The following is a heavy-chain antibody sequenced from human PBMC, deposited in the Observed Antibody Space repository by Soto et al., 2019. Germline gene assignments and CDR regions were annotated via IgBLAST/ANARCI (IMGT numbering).Heavy chain of an antibody. CDR3: ARLGQWLVHYYGMDV. CDR2: IYPGDSDT. CDR1: GYSFTSYW. J-gene: IGHJ6*02. V-gene: IGHV5-51*01. Sequence: GESLKISCKGSGYSFTSYWIGWVRQMPGKGLEWMGIIYPGDSDTRYSPSFQGQVTISADKSISTAYLQWSSLKASDTAMYYCARLGQWLVHYYGMDVWGQGTTVTVSS. D-gene: IGHD6-19*01.